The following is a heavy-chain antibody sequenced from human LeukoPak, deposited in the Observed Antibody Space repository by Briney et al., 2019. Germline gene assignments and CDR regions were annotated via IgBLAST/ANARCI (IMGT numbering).Heavy chain of an antibody. CDR3: AKRAAIGYYYYYMDV. CDR2: ISGSGGST. V-gene: IGHV3-23*01. Sequence: GGSLRLSCAASGFTFSSYAMSWVRQAPGKGLEWVSAISGSGGSTYYADSVKGRFTISRDNSKDTLYLQMNSLRAEDTAVYYCAKRAAIGYYYYYMDVWGKGTTVTVSS. CDR1: GFTFSSYA. J-gene: IGHJ6*03. D-gene: IGHD2-2*02.